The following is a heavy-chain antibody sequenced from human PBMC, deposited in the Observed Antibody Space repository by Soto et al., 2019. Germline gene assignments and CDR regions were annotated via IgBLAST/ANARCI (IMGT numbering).Heavy chain of an antibody. CDR3: AKKSYNDDTGGYSEYFQH. CDR2: VLGKGATT. Sequence: GESLRPACPASAFSSTIFATSWVRHAQGEGLGWVASVLGKGATTHHADSVKGPFSLSRDNSRNTVYLQLNSMRAEDTAVFYCAKKSYNDDTGGYSEYFQHWGQGTLVTVSS. J-gene: IGHJ1*01. V-gene: IGHV3-23*01. D-gene: IGHD2-8*02. CDR1: AFSSTIFA.